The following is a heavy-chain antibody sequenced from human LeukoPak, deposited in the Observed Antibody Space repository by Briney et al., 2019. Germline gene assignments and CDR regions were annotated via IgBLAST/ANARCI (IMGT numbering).Heavy chain of an antibody. CDR1: GGSFSGYY. CDR3: ARGYYYGSGSAIDY. CDR2: IYYSGST. V-gene: IGHV4-59*01. J-gene: IGHJ4*02. Sequence: SETLSLTCAVYGGSFSGYYWSWIRQPPGKGLEWIGYIYYSGSTNYNPSLKSRVTISVDTSKNQFSLKLSSVTAADTAVYYCARGYYYGSGSAIDYWGQGTLVTVSS. D-gene: IGHD3-10*01.